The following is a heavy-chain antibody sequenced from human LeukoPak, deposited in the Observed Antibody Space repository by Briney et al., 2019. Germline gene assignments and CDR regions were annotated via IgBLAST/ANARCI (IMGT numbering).Heavy chain of an antibody. V-gene: IGHV1-24*01. J-gene: IGHJ4*02. CDR3: ARDTSLNYYDSSGYYYFDY. D-gene: IGHD3-22*01. CDR2: FDPEDGET. Sequence: GASVKVSCKVSGYTLTELSMHWVRQAPGKGLEWMGGFDPEDGETIYAQKFQGRVTMTEDTSTDTAYMELSSLRSEDTAVYYCARDTSLNYYDSSGYYYFDYWGQGTLVTVSS. CDR1: GYTLTELS.